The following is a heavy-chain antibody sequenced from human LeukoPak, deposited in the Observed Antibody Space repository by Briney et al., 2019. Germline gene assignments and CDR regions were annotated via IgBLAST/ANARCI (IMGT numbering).Heavy chain of an antibody. Sequence: GGSLRLSCAASGFTFSNYAMNWVRQAPGKGLEWVSSISSSSSYIYYADSVKGRFTISRDNAKNSLYLQMNSLRAEDTAVYYCARDRVLNWFDPWGQGTLVTVSS. CDR3: ARDRVLNWFDP. J-gene: IGHJ5*02. CDR2: ISSSSSYI. D-gene: IGHD3-10*01. CDR1: GFTFSNYA. V-gene: IGHV3-21*01.